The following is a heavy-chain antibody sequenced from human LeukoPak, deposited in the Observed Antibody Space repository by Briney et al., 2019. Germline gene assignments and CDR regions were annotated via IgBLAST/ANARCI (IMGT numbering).Heavy chain of an antibody. CDR2: INPNSGGT. D-gene: IGHD6-6*01. V-gene: IGHV1-2*02. J-gene: IGHJ6*03. CDR3: ARSSSIAARLYYYYYMDV. CDR1: GYTFTGYY. Sequence: GASVKVSCKASGYTFTGYYMHWVRQAPGQGLEWMGWINPNSGGTNYAQKFQGRVTMTRDTSISTAYMELSRLRSDDTAVYYCARSSSIAARLYYYYYMDVWGKGTTVTVSS.